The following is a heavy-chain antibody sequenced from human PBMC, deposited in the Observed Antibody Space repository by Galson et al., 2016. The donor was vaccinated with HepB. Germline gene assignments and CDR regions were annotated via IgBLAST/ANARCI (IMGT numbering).Heavy chain of an antibody. Sequence: SLRLSCAVSGLSVSDAWMTWVRQAPGKGLEWVGNIRNKRDGGTADYGAPVKGRFTISRDDSKNTLYLQMSSLKTDDTAVYFCTTWDWGPDCWGQGTLVTVSS. CDR3: TTWDWGPDC. J-gene: IGHJ4*02. CDR1: GLSVSDAW. CDR2: IRNKRDGGTA. V-gene: IGHV3-15*05. D-gene: IGHD3/OR15-3a*01.